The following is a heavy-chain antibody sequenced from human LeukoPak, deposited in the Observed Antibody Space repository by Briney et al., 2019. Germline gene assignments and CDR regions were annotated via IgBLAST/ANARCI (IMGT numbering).Heavy chain of an antibody. CDR3: AKAARDRYCSGGNCYYYGMDV. D-gene: IGHD2-15*01. CDR1: GFTFDNYA. J-gene: IGHJ6*02. V-gene: IGHV3-9*01. Sequence: GTSLRLSCAASGFTFDNYAMHWVRQAPGKGLEWLSGITSRGNNVGYADSVKGRFTISRDNAKNSLCLQMNSLRTEDTALYYCAKAARDRYCSGGNCYYYGMDVWGQGATVTVSS. CDR2: ITSRGNNV.